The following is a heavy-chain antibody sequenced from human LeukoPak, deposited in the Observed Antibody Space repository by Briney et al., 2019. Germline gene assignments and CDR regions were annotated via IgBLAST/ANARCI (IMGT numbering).Heavy chain of an antibody. CDR2: LRGNGDT. J-gene: IGHJ4*02. CDR3: AKANWISSADAVF. D-gene: IGHD2-2*03. Sequence: PGGSLRLSCAASGFSFSTYAMSWVREAPARGLEWVSSLRGNGDTFYADSVKGCFTVSRDDSRNTVYLQLNNLRVEDTAIYYCAKANWISSADAVFWGQGTVVTVSS. V-gene: IGHV3-23*01. CDR1: GFSFSTYA.